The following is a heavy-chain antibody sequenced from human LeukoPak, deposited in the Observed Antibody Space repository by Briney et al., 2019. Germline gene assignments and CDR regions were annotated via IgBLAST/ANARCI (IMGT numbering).Heavy chain of an antibody. CDR3: ARDRTVGYSNYATRAFDY. CDR2: IYTSGST. J-gene: IGHJ4*02. D-gene: IGHD4-4*01. Sequence: SETPSLTCTVSGGSISSYYWSWIRQPAGKGLEWIGRIYTSGSTNYNPSLKSRVTMSVDTSKNQFSLKLSSVTAADTAVYYCARDRTVGYSNYATRAFDYWGQGTLVTVSS. CDR1: GGSISSYY. V-gene: IGHV4-4*07.